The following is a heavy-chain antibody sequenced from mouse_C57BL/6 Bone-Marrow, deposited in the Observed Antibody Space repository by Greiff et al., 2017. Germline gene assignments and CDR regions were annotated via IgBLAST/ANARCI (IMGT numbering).Heavy chain of an antibody. J-gene: IGHJ1*03. CDR1: GYTFTSYG. CDR3: ANYYGSSYWYFDV. CDR2: IYPRSGNT. V-gene: IGHV1-81*01. D-gene: IGHD1-1*01. Sequence: VQLQQSGAELARPGASVKLSCKASGYTFTSYGISWVKQRTGQGLEWIGEIYPRSGNTYYNEKFKGKATLTADKSSSTAYMELRSLTSEDSAVYFCANYYGSSYWYFDVWGTGTTGTVSS.